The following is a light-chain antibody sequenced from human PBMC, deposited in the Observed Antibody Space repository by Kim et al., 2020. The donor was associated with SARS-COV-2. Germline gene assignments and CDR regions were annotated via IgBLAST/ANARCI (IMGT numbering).Light chain of an antibody. CDR2: QDD. V-gene: IGLV3-1*01. CDR1: KLADRY. J-gene: IGLJ3*02. CDR3: QTWDGSTVL. Sequence: VSPGQTAAITCSGDKLADRYTSWYHQKPGQSPVLVIYQDDKRPSGIPERFSGSNSGNTATLTISGTQAMDEANYYCQTWDGSTVLFGGGTQLTVL.